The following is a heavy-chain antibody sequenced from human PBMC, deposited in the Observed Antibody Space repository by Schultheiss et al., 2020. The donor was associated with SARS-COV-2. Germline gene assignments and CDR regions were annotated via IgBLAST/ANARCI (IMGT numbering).Heavy chain of an antibody. CDR3: AKDHVSIAVAGVRVGYNWFDP. CDR1: GFTFSNYA. CDR2: ISGSGGST. D-gene: IGHD6-19*01. Sequence: GGSLRLSCAASGFTFSNYAMTWVRQAPGKGLEWVSAISGSGGSTYYADSVKGRFTISRDNSKNTLYLQMNSLRAEDTAVYYCAKDHVSIAVAGVRVGYNWFDPWGQGTLVTVSS. J-gene: IGHJ5*02. V-gene: IGHV3-23*01.